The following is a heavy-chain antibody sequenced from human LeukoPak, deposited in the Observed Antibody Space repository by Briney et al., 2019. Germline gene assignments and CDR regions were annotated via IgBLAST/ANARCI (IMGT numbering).Heavy chain of an antibody. Sequence: GGSLRLSCAASGFTFSNAWMSWVRQAPGKGLEWVGRIKSKTDGGTTDCAATVKGRFTISRDDSKNTLYLQMNSLKTEDTAVYYCTTDQWLVQGAFDIWGQGTMVTVSS. D-gene: IGHD6-19*01. CDR3: TTDQWLVQGAFDI. J-gene: IGHJ3*02. CDR1: GFTFSNAW. V-gene: IGHV3-15*01. CDR2: IKSKTDGGTT.